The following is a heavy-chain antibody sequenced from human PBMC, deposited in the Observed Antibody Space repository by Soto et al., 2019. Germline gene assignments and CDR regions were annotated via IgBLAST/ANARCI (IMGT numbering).Heavy chain of an antibody. Sequence: QVQLQESGPGLVKPSETLSLTCTVSGGSITSYYWGWIRQPPGKGLEWIGYIYDSGITKYNPSHKSRLIMSVDTAKNQFSLKLNSTTAADTAMYYCARGNVWSGYNHNDAFDIWGQGTMVTVSS. CDR1: GGSITSYY. CDR2: IYDSGIT. CDR3: ARGNVWSGYNHNDAFDI. J-gene: IGHJ3*02. V-gene: IGHV4-59*01. D-gene: IGHD3-3*01.